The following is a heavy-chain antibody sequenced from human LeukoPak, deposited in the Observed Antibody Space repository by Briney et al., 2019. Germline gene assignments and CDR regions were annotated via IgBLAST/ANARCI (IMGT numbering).Heavy chain of an antibody. Sequence: SETLSLTCAVYGGSFSDYSWTWIRQSPGKALEWIGEIIHSGSSHYNPSLKSRVTTSVDTSKNQFSLKLTSVTAADTAVYFCARGSPGYWGQGTLVTVSS. J-gene: IGHJ4*02. CDR1: GGSFSDYS. V-gene: IGHV4-34*01. CDR3: ARGSPGY. CDR2: IIHSGSS.